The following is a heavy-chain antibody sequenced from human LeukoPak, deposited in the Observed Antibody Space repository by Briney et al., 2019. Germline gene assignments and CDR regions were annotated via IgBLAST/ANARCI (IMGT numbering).Heavy chain of an antibody. Sequence: SETLSLTCTVSGGSISSSSYYWGWIRQPPGKGLEWIGSIYYSGSTYYNPSLKSRVTISVDTSKNQFSLKLSSVTAADTAVYYCAREDSGDSSGYPLFDYWGQGTLVTVSS. CDR2: IYYSGST. CDR1: GGSISSSSYY. D-gene: IGHD3-22*01. V-gene: IGHV4-39*07. CDR3: AREDSGDSSGYPLFDY. J-gene: IGHJ4*02.